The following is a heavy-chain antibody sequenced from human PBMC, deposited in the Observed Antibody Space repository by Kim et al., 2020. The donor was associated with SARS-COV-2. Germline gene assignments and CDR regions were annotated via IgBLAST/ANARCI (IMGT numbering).Heavy chain of an antibody. CDR2: ISKDEKDM. D-gene: IGHD3-10*01. V-gene: IGHV3-33*05. J-gene: IGHJ6*01. CDR3: ATCTHQAWVHYHYYGVDV. Sequence: GGSLRLSCVASGFNFHSYGMHWVRQVPGKGLEWVASISKDEKDMNYRDAVKGRFTISRDNYKKTLSLQMNALRAEDTGLYYCATCTHQAWVHYHYYGVDV. CDR1: GFNFHSYG.